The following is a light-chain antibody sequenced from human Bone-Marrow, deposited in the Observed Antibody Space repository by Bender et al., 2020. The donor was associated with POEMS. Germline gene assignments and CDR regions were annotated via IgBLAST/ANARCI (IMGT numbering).Light chain of an antibody. Sequence: QSALTQPASVSGSPGQSITISCTGASSDVGSYNLVSWYQHHPDKAPKLIIFEVTKRPSGVSNRFSGSKSGNTASLTISGLQAEDEADYYCCSYAGSGTLLFGGGTELTVL. CDR2: EVT. J-gene: IGLJ2*01. CDR3: CSYAGSGTLL. V-gene: IGLV2-23*02. CDR1: SSDVGSYNL.